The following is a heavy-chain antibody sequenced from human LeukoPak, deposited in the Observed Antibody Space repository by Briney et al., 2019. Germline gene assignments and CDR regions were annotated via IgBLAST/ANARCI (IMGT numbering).Heavy chain of an antibody. V-gene: IGHV1-69*13. Sequence: ASVKVSCKASGYTFTSYDINWVRQAPGQGLEWMGGIIPIFGTANYAQKFQGRVTITADESTSTAYMELSSLRSEDTAVYYCARADIVVVPAAISFDPWGQGTLVTVSS. J-gene: IGHJ5*02. CDR2: IIPIFGTA. D-gene: IGHD2-2*02. CDR3: ARADIVVVPAAISFDP. CDR1: GYTFTSYD.